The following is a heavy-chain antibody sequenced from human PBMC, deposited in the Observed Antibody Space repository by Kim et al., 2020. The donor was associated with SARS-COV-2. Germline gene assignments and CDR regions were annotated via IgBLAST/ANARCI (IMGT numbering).Heavy chain of an antibody. CDR1: GGSISSYY. CDR2: IYYSGST. D-gene: IGHD6-13*01. V-gene: IGHV4-59*13. CDR3: ARDTGSSWPYGMDV. Sequence: SETLSLTSTVSGGSISSYYWSWIRQPPGKGLEWIGYIYYSGSTNYNPSLKSRVTISVDTSKNQFSLKLSSVTAADTAVYYCARDTGSSWPYGMDVWGQGT. J-gene: IGHJ6*02.